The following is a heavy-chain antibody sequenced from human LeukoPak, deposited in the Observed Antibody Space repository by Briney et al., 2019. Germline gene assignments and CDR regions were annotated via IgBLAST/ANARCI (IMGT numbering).Heavy chain of an antibody. CDR1: GFTFSSYA. V-gene: IGHV3-30-3*01. CDR2: ISYDGSNK. CDR3: ASRYNRRPIDY. J-gene: IGHJ4*02. D-gene: IGHD3-16*02. Sequence: GGSLRLSCAASGFTFSSYAMHWVRQAPGKGLEWVAVISYDGSNKYYADSVKGRFTISRDNSKNTLYLQMDSLRAEDTAVYYCASRYNRRPIDYWGQGTLVTVSS.